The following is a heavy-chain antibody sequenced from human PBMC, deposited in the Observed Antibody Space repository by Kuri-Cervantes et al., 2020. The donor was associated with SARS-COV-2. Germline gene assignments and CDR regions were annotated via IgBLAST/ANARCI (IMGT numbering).Heavy chain of an antibody. D-gene: IGHD3-3*01. J-gene: IGHJ4*02. V-gene: IGHV1-2*02. CDR1: GGTFTGYY. Sequence: ASVKVSCKASGGTFTGYYMHWVRQAPGQGLEWMGWINPNSGGTNYAQKFQGRVTMTRETSISTAYMELSRLRSDDTAVYYCARKISITILVRVWQYFDYWGQGTLVTVSS. CDR3: ARKISITILVRVWQYFDY. CDR2: INPNSGGT.